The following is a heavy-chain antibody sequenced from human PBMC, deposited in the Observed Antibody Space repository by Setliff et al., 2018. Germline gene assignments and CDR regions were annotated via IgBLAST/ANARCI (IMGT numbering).Heavy chain of an antibody. V-gene: IGHV1-69*05. D-gene: IGHD3-22*01. CDR3: ARVPQEAFYYYDRGNHFDS. CDR2: TIPMFGTT. Sequence: GASVKVSCKASGGTFSSYGVSWVRQAPEQGLEWMGGTIPMFGTTNYAQKFQGRVTIITDESTSTAYMELSSLRSDDTAVYYCARVPQEAFYYYDRGNHFDSWGQGTLVTVSS. J-gene: IGHJ4*02. CDR1: GGTFSSYG.